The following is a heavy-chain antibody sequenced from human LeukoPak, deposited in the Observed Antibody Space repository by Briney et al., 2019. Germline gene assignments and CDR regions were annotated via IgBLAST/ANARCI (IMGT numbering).Heavy chain of an antibody. CDR2: IYPGDSDT. CDR3: ARHLAAAGTEYYYGMDV. J-gene: IGHJ6*02. CDR1: GYSFTSYW. Sequence: LGESLKISCKGSGYSFTSYWIGWVRQMPGKGLEWMGIIYPGDSDTRYSPSFQGQVTTSADKSISTACLQWSSLKASDTAMYYCARHLAAAGTEYYYGMDVWGQGTTVTVSS. D-gene: IGHD6-13*01. V-gene: IGHV5-51*01.